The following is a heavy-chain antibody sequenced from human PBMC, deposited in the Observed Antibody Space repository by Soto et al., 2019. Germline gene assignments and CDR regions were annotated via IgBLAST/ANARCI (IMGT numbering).Heavy chain of an antibody. CDR2: TRNMANSYTT. CDR3: ASSWDDHRDFDY. Sequence: EVQLVESGGGLVQSGGSLRLSCVASGFSVSDHYMDWVRQAPGKGLEWVGRTRNMANSYTTEYAASVKDRFTISRDDSKNAVVFQMDSLKTEDTAVYFCASSWDDHRDFDYWGQGTLVTVSS. D-gene: IGHD1-1*01. J-gene: IGHJ4*02. CDR1: GFSVSDHY. V-gene: IGHV3-72*01.